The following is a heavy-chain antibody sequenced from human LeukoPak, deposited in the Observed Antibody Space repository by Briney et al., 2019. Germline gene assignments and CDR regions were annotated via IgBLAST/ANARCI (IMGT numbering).Heavy chain of an antibody. J-gene: IGHJ4*02. CDR1: GFTFSSYS. Sequence: GGSLRLSCAASGFTFSSYSMNWVRQAPGKGLEWVSYISSSSSTIYYADSVKGRFTISRDNAKNSLYLQMNSLRAEDTAVYYCARDYSEGDFDYWGQGTLVTVSS. V-gene: IGHV3-48*04. CDR3: ARDYSEGDFDY. D-gene: IGHD2-15*01. CDR2: ISSSSSTI.